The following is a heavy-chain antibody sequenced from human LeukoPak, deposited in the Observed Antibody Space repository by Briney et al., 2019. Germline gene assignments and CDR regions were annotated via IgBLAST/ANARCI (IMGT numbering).Heavy chain of an antibody. CDR1: GFTFSSYA. CDR3: AKDPGGDYVNAEYFQH. J-gene: IGHJ1*01. CDR2: ITISGGTT. D-gene: IGHD4-17*01. V-gene: IGHV3-23*01. Sequence: GGSLRLSCAASGFTFSSYAMGWVRQAPGKGLEWVSDITISGGTTHFYSDSAKGRFTISRDNSKNTLYLQVNSLRAEDTAVYYCAKDPGGDYVNAEYFQHWGQGTLVTVSS.